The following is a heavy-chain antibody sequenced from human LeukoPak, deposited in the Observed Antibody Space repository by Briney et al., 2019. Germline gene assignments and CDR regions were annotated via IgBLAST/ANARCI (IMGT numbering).Heavy chain of an antibody. CDR2: ISWNSGSI. D-gene: IGHD3-22*01. V-gene: IGHV3-9*01. CDR3: AKDGDSSGYYRYYFDY. CDR1: GFTFDDYA. J-gene: IGHJ4*02. Sequence: GRSLRLSCAAPGFTFDDYAMHWVRQAPGKGLEWVSGISWNSGSIGYADSVKGRFTISRDNAKNSLYLQMNSLRAEDTALYYCAKDGDSSGYYRYYFDYWGQGTLVTVSS.